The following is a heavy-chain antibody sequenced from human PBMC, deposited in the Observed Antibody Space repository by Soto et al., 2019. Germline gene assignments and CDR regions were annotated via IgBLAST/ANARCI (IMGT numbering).Heavy chain of an antibody. CDR2: INPNSGGT. D-gene: IGHD3-3*01. J-gene: IGHJ3*01. CDR1: GYTFTGYY. Sequence: ASVKVSCKASGYTFTGYYMHWVRQAPGQGLEWMGWINPNSGGTNYAQKYQGWVTMTRDTSISTAYMELSRLRSDDTAVYYCGRDCPRRRWRSFDFWGQGTMVTVSS. V-gene: IGHV1-2*04. CDR3: GRDCPRRRWRSFDF.